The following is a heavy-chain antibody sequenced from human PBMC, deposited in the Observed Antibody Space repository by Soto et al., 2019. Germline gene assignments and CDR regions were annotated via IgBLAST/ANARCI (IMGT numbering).Heavy chain of an antibody. J-gene: IGHJ4*02. D-gene: IGHD6-6*01. Sequence: GGSLRLSCAASGFTFSNYDMNWVRQAPGKGLEWVSSIPTSSSASYIYYADSVKGRFTISRDNAKNSLYLQMNSLRAEDTAVYYCASQIGTRLPVFDNWGQGTLVTVSS. V-gene: IGHV3-21*01. CDR3: ASQIGTRLPVFDN. CDR1: GFTFSNYD. CDR2: IPTSSSASYI.